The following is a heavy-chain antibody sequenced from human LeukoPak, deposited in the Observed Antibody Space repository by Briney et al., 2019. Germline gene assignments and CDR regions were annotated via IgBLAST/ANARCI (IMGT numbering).Heavy chain of an antibody. D-gene: IGHD1-7*01. Sequence: PSETLSLTCAVYGGSFSGYYWSWIRQPPGKGLEWIGEINHSGSTNYNPSLKSRVTISVDTSKNQFSLKLSSVTAADTAVYYCARPLRRWNYAFDIWGQGTMVTVSS. CDR2: INHSGST. CDR3: ARPLRRWNYAFDI. V-gene: IGHV4-34*01. CDR1: GGSFSGYY. J-gene: IGHJ3*02.